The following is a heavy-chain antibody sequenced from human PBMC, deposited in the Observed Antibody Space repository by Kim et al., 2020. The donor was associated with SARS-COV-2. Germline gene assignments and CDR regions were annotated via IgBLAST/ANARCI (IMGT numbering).Heavy chain of an antibody. V-gene: IGHV3-9*01. J-gene: IGHJ4*02. CDR3: AKDASHSGGGYFDY. CDR2: ISWNSGSI. Sequence: GGSLRLSCAASGFTFGDYAMHWVRQAPGKGLEWVSGISWNSGSIGYADSVKGRFTISRDNAKNSLYLQMNSLRAEDTALYYCAKDASHSGGGYFDYWGQGTLVTVSS. D-gene: IGHD6-19*01. CDR1: GFTFGDYA.